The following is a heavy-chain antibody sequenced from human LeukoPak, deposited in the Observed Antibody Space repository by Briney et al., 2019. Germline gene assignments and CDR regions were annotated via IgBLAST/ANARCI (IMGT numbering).Heavy chain of an antibody. CDR1: GFTFSSYG. J-gene: IGHJ4*02. D-gene: IGHD3-9*01. CDR3: AKGTFDWSFPLYFDS. CDR2: ISGSGGST. V-gene: IGHV3-23*01. Sequence: GGSLRLSCAASGFTFSSYGMSWVRQAPGKGLEWVSAISGSGGSTYYADSVKGRFTISRDNSKNTLYLQMNSLGVEDTAVYYCAKGTFDWSFPLYFDSWGQGILVTVSS.